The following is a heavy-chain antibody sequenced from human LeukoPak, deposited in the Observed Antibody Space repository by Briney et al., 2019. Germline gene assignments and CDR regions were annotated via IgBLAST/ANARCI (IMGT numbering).Heavy chain of an antibody. CDR3: ARDERNHHDSSGYYTRAGVDY. V-gene: IGHV1-18*01. J-gene: IGHJ4*02. Sequence: ASVKVSCTASGYTFTSYGVSWVRQAPGQGLEWMGWISAYNANTNYAQKLQGRVTMTTDTSTSTAYMELRSLRSDDTAVYYCARDERNHHDSSGYYTRAGVDYWGQGTLVTVSS. CDR1: GYTFTSYG. D-gene: IGHD3-22*01. CDR2: ISAYNANT.